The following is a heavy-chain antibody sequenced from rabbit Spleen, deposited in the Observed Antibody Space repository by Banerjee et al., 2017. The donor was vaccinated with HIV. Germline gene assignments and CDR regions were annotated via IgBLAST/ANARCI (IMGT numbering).Heavy chain of an antibody. V-gene: IGHV1S45*01. J-gene: IGHJ4*01. CDR3: ARDLVDAIGWNFNL. CDR2: IYTGNSKT. Sequence: QEQLEESGGDLVKPEGSLTLTCTASGFSFSSGYDMCWVRQAPGKGLEWIACIYTGNSKTYYANWAKGRFTISRTSSTTVALQMTSLTAADTATYFCARDLVDAIGWNFNLWGPGTLVTVS. D-gene: IGHD6-1*01. CDR1: GFSFSSGYD.